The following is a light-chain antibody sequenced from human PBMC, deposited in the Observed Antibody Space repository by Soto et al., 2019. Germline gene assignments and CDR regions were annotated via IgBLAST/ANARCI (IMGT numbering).Light chain of an antibody. CDR2: GVS. CDR3: QQYDSSPGT. J-gene: IGKJ2*01. Sequence: EIVLTQSPGTLSVSPGERATLSCRASQSIARDYLAWYQQKPGQAPRLLIYGVSRRASGIPDKFSGSGSGTEFTLTISSLDLEDLAVYYCQQYDSSPGTFGQGTNLDIK. CDR1: QSIARDY. V-gene: IGKV3-20*01.